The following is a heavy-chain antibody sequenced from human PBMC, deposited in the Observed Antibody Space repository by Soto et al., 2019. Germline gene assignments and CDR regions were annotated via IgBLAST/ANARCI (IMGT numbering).Heavy chain of an antibody. D-gene: IGHD2-21*01. V-gene: IGHV3-9*01. CDR2: ISANGGFD. CDR1: GFNFDDHA. J-gene: IGHJ4*02. Sequence: EVQLVESGGGLVEPGRSLRLSCVASGFNFDDHAMNWVRLAPGKGLEWVSGISANGGFDGYANSVKGRFTISRDNAKNSLFLQMTSLRREDKAVYYCNRDIFRTITPVDYWGQGNLVTVSS. CDR3: NRDIFRTITPVDY.